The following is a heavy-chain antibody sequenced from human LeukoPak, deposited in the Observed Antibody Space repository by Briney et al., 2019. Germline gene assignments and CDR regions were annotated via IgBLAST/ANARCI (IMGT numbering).Heavy chain of an antibody. Sequence: GGSLRLSCAASGFTFSSYAMSWVRQAPGKGLEWVSAISGSGGSTYYADSVKGRFTISRDNSKNTLYLQMNSLRAEDTAVYYCAKTLWIQLWLPDAFDIWGQGTMVAVSS. D-gene: IGHD5-18*01. CDR1: GFTFSSYA. CDR3: AKTLWIQLWLPDAFDI. V-gene: IGHV3-23*01. CDR2: ISGSGGST. J-gene: IGHJ3*02.